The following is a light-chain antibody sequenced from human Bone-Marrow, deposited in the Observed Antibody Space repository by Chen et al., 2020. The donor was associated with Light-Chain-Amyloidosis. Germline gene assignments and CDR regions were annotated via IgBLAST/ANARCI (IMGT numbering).Light chain of an antibody. CDR1: ALPTKY. Sequence: SYELTQPPSVSVSQGQTARITCSGDALPTKYAYWYQQKPGQAPVLVIHRDTERPSGISERFSGSSSGTTATVTISGVQAEDEADYHCQSADSSGTYEVVFGGGTKLTV. V-gene: IGLV3-25*03. CDR2: RDT. J-gene: IGLJ2*01. CDR3: QSADSSGTYEVV.